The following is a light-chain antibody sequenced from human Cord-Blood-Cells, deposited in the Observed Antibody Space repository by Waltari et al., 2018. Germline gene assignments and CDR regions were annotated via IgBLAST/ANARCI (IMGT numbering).Light chain of an antibody. CDR1: QSISSY. J-gene: IGKJ2*02. CDR2: AAS. V-gene: IGKV1-39*01. CDR3: QQSYSTPGT. Sequence: DIQMTHSPYSQSPPVGDGVTLTCRASQSISSYLNWYQQKPGKAPKLLIYAASSLQSGVPSRFSGSGSGTDFTLTISSLQPEDFATYYCQQSYSTPGTFGQGTKLEIK.